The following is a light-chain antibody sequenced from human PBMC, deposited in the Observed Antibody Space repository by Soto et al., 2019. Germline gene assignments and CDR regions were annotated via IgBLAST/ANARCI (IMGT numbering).Light chain of an antibody. CDR2: DVS. J-gene: IGLJ2*01. CDR3: SSYTSSSTRV. Sequence: SVLTQPASVSWSPGQSITISCTGTSSDVGGYNYVSWYQQHPGKAPKLMIYDVSNRPSGVSNRFSGSKSGNTASLTISGLQAEDEADYYCSSYTSSSTRVFGGGTKVTVL. CDR1: SSDVGGYNY. V-gene: IGLV2-14*01.